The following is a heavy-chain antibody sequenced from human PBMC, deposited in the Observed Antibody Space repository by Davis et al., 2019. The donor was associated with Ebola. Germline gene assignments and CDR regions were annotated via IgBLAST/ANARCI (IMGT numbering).Heavy chain of an antibody. CDR1: GGSISSSNW. V-gene: IGHV4-4*02. CDR3: ARGHIYGDYGPSGYGMDV. Sequence: GSLRLSCAVSGGSISSSNWWSWVRQPPGKGLEWIGEIYHSGSTNYNPSLKSRVTISVDTSKNQFSRKLSSATAADTAVYYWARGHIYGDYGPSGYGMDVWGQGTTVTVSS. CDR2: IYHSGST. D-gene: IGHD4-17*01. J-gene: IGHJ6*02.